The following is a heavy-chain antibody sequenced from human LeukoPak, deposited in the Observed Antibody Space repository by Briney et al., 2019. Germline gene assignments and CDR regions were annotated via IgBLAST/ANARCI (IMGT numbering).Heavy chain of an antibody. V-gene: IGHV4-34*01. CDR2: INHSGST. CDR3: ARGGSYGSPDY. Sequence: PSEALSLTCVVYGGSFSVYYWSWIRQPPGKGLEWIGEINHSGSTNYNPSLKSRATTSVDTFKNQFSLKLSSVTAADTAVYYCARGGSYGSPDYWGQGTLVTVSS. CDR1: GGSFSVYY. J-gene: IGHJ4*02. D-gene: IGHD1-26*01.